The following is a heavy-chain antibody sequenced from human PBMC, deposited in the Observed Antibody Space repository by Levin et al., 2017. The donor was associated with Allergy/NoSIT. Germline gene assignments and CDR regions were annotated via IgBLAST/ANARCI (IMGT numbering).Heavy chain of an antibody. D-gene: IGHD2-2*01. CDR3: ARGGCSRTSCLDY. V-gene: IGHV3-74*01. Sequence: GESLKFSFFSSFFPFFLSSLHWVRQAPGKGLVWVSRITLDVTDTYYADSVKGRFTISLDPAENTLFLQMNSLRAEDTGIYYCARGGCSRTSCLDYWGQGILVTVSS. J-gene: IGHJ4*02. CDR2: ITLDVTDT. CDR1: FFPFFLSS.